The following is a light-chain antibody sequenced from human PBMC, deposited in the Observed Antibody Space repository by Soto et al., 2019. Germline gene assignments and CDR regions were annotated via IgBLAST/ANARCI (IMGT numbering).Light chain of an antibody. J-gene: IGKJ2*01. CDR3: QQYDNLPYT. CDR1: QDISTY. V-gene: IGKV1-33*01. Sequence: DIQMTQSPSSLSASVGDRVTITCQASQDISTYLNWYQQKPGKAAKLLIYDASNLETGVPSRFSGSGSGTDFTFTISSLQPEDIATYYCQQYDNLPYTFGQGTKLEIK. CDR2: DAS.